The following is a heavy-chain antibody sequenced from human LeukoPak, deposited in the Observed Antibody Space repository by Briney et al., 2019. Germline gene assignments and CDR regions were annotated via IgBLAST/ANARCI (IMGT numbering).Heavy chain of an antibody. CDR3: AKDSRWGTYCSGGSCDY. D-gene: IGHD2-15*01. CDR1: GFTFSSYA. CDR2: ISGSGGST. V-gene: IGHV3-23*01. J-gene: IGHJ4*02. Sequence: GGSLRLSCAASGFTFSSYAMSWVRQAPGKGLEWVSAISGSGGSTYYADSVKGRFTISRDNSKNTLYLQMNSLRAEDTAVYYCAKDSRWGTYCSGGSCDYWGQGTLVTVSS.